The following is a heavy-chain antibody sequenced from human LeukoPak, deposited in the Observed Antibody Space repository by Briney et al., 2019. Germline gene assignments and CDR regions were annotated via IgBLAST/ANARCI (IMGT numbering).Heavy chain of an antibody. Sequence: GGSQRLSCAASGFTFSSYGMQWVRQAPGKGLEWVAVMWLDGSNIYYADSVKGTLTISRDNSKNTLYLQMDSLRAEDTAVYYCARDYSSSWLRFFDCWGQGMLVSVSS. D-gene: IGHD6-6*01. J-gene: IGHJ4*01. CDR3: ARDYSSSWLRFFDC. CDR1: GFTFSSYG. CDR2: MWLDGSNI. V-gene: IGHV3-33*01.